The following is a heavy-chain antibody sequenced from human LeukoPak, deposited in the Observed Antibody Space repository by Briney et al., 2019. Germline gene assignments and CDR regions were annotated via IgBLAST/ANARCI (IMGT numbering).Heavy chain of an antibody. D-gene: IGHD3-22*01. CDR3: ARGVGYYDSSAPKGAEYFQH. J-gene: IGHJ1*01. CDR2: ISAYNGNT. CDR1: GYTFTSYG. Sequence: ASVKVSCKASGYTFTSYGISLVRQAPGQGLEWMGWISAYNGNTNYAQKLQGRVTMTTNTSTSTAYMELRSLRSDDTAVYYCARGVGYYDSSAPKGAEYFQHWGQGTLVTVSS. V-gene: IGHV1-18*01.